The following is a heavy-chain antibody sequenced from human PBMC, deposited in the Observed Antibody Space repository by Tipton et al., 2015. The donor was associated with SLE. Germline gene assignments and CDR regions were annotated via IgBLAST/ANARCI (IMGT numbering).Heavy chain of an antibody. CDR3: ARKDNDILTGYRPGDAFDI. D-gene: IGHD3-9*01. J-gene: IGHJ3*02. Sequence: TLSLTCAVSGGSINSGSYYWSWIRQPPGKGLEWIGYIYYSGSTNYNPSLKSRVTISVDTSKNQFSLKLSSVTAADTAVYYCARKDNDILTGYRPGDAFDIWGQGTMVTVSS. CDR2: IYYSGST. CDR1: GGSINSGSYY. V-gene: IGHV4-61*01.